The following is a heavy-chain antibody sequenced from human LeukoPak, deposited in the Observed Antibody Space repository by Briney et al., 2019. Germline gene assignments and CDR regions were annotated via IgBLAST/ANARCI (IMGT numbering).Heavy chain of an antibody. CDR2: INAGNGDT. D-gene: IGHD4-17*01. V-gene: IGHV1-3*01. J-gene: IGHJ3*02. CDR3: ARETSVTQNDAFDI. Sequence: GALVKVSCKASEYTFTRHTIHWVRQAPGQRLEWMGWINAGNGDTKYSQNFQGTVSITRDTSASTAYMELSSLRSEDTAVYYCARETSVTQNDAFDIWGQGTMVTVSS. CDR1: EYTFTRHT.